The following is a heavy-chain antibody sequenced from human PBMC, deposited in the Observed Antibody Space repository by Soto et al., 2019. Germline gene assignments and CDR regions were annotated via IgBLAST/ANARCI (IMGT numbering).Heavy chain of an antibody. CDR3: ASIPYDFWSGYWLYGMDV. CDR1: GYTFTNYN. D-gene: IGHD3-3*01. J-gene: IGHJ6*02. CDR2: INPYNANT. Sequence: ASVKVSCKASGYTFTNYNIGWVRQAPGQGLEWVAWINPYNANTNYAQNVQGRVTVTTDTSTATAYMELRSLRSDDTAVYYCASIPYDFWSGYWLYGMDVWGQGTTVTVSS. V-gene: IGHV1-18*01.